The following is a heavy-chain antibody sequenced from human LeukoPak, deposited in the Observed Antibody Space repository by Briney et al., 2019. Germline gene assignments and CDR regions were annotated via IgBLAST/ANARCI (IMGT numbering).Heavy chain of an antibody. V-gene: IGHV4-4*07. Sequence: PSETLSLTCTVSGGSISSYYWSWIRQPAGKGLEWIGRNYTSGSTNYNPSLKSRVTMSVDTSKNQFSLKLSSVATAETAVYYCARDYSGSYSYPYYFDYRGQGTLVTVSS. J-gene: IGHJ4*02. CDR1: GGSISSYY. CDR3: ARDYSGSYSYPYYFDY. CDR2: NYTSGST. D-gene: IGHD1-26*01.